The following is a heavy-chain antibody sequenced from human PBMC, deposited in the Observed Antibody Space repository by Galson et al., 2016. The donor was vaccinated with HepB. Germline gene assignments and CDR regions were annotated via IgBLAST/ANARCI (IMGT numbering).Heavy chain of an antibody. Sequence: SLRLSCAASGFTFSGSAIHWVRQASGEGLEWIGRIGGKATSYATAYGPSVKGRSTISRDDSKNMAYLQMNSLITEDTALYYCTKGYDGPKGVGGSNWGQGSLVTVSS. CDR2: IGGKATSYAT. CDR1: GFTFSGSA. V-gene: IGHV3-73*01. D-gene: IGHD5-12*01. J-gene: IGHJ4*02. CDR3: TKGYDGPKGVGGSN.